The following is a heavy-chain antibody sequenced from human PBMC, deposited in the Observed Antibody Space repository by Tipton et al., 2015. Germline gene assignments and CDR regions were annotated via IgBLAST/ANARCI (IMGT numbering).Heavy chain of an antibody. CDR1: GGTFRGYA. CDR2: FVPMFVTA. D-gene: IGHD3-10*01. J-gene: IGHJ6*02. Sequence: QSGAEVRKPGSSVNVSCKASGGTFRGYAINWVRQAPGQGLEWVGRFVPMFVTAHYPQRLQGRVTITADESTSTAYMELSSLRSEDTAVYYCARVELLWFELPGGDYYYGMDVWGQGTTVTVSS. V-gene: IGHV1-69*01. CDR3: ARVELLWFELPGGDYYYGMDV.